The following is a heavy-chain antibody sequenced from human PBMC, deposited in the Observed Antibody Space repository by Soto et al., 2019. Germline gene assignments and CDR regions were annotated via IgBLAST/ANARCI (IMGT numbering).Heavy chain of an antibody. J-gene: IGHJ5*02. D-gene: IGHD2-15*01. CDR1: GYSFTRYT. Sequence: XSVKVSCKASGYSFTRYTMNWGRQAPGQRLEWMGWINPDNGNTKSSQKFQDRVIITRDTSASTAYMDLSSLRSEDTAVYYCARGIATGQLDPWGQGTLVTVPS. V-gene: IGHV1-3*01. CDR2: INPDNGNT. CDR3: ARGIATGQLDP.